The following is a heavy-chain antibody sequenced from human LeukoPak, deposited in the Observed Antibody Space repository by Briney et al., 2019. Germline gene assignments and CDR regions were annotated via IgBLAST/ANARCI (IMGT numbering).Heavy chain of an antibody. D-gene: IGHD3-10*01. V-gene: IGHV4-59*08. Sequence: SETLSLTCSVSGDSINNYYWSWIRQPPGKGLEWVGFIYYTGSTNSSPSLKSRVTISVDTSKNQFSLKLSSVTAADTAVYYCARLRSRGSGSYSHFDYWGQGTLVTVSS. CDR1: GDSINNYY. CDR3: ARLRSRGSGSYSHFDY. J-gene: IGHJ4*02. CDR2: IYYTGST.